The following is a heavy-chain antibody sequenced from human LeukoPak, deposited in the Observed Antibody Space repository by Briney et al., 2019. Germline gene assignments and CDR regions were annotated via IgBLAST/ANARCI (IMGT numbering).Heavy chain of an antibody. CDR2: IYYSGST. D-gene: IGHD5-24*01. Sequence: PSETLSLTCTVSGDSISSSSYYWGWIRQPPGKGLEWIGNIYYSGSTYYNPSLKSRVTISVDTSKNQFSLKLSSVTAADTAVYYCARTAPRRDGYNSPFGYFDYWGQGTLVTVSS. J-gene: IGHJ4*02. V-gene: IGHV4-39*01. CDR1: GDSISSSSYY. CDR3: ARTAPRRDGYNSPFGYFDY.